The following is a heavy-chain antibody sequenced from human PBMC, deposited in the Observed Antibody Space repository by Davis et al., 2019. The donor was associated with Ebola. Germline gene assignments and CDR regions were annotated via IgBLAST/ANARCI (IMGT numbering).Heavy chain of an antibody. V-gene: IGHV4-59*01. CDR3: ARGGGLYSSSSFDF. J-gene: IGHJ4*02. D-gene: IGHD6-6*01. Sequence: PSETLSLTCIVSGVSINNYYWSWIRQPPGKGLEWTAFIYYSGSTNYNPSLQSRVSISIDTPKNYFSLKLSSVTAADTAVYYCARGGGLYSSSSFDFWGRGTLVTVSS. CDR1: GVSINNYY. CDR2: IYYSGST.